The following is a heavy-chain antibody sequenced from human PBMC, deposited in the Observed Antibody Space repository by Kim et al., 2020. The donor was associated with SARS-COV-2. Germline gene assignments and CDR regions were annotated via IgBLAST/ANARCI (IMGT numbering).Heavy chain of an antibody. J-gene: IGHJ4*02. Sequence: ASVKVSCKASGYTFTSYDLNCVRQATGQGLEWMGWMNPNIGNAGYAQKFQGRVTMTMDPSITTAYMELSSLRSEDTAVYYCARGVRTISNYDYWGQGTLVTVSS. V-gene: IGHV1-8*01. D-gene: IGHD3-9*01. CDR3: ARGVRTISNYDY. CDR2: MNPNIGNA. CDR1: GYTFTSYD.